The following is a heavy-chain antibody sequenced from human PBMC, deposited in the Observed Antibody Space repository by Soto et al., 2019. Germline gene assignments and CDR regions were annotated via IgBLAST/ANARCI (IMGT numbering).Heavy chain of an antibody. CDR2: ISAYNGNT. V-gene: IGHV1-18*01. D-gene: IGHD2-15*01. CDR1: GYTFISYG. Sequence: QVQLVQSGAEVKKPGASVKVSCKASGYTFISYGISWVRQAPGQGLEWMGWISAYNGNTNYAQNLQGRVTMTTDTSTNTVYMELRSLRSDDTAVYYCARDRTAWGGWSPDYWGQGTLVTVSS. CDR3: ARDRTAWGGWSPDY. J-gene: IGHJ4*02.